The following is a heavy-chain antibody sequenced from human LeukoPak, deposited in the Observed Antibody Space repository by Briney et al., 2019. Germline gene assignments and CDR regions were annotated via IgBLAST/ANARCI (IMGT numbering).Heavy chain of an antibody. CDR2: IYYSGST. D-gene: IGHD3-3*01. J-gene: IGHJ5*02. Sequence: SETLSLTCTVSGGSISSYYWSWIRQPPGKRLEWIGYIYYSGSTNYNPSLKSRVTISVDTSKNQFSLKLSSVTAADTAVYYCARAKYDFWSGYYTWWFDPWGQGTLVTVSS. CDR3: ARAKYDFWSGYYTWWFDP. V-gene: IGHV4-59*01. CDR1: GGSISSYY.